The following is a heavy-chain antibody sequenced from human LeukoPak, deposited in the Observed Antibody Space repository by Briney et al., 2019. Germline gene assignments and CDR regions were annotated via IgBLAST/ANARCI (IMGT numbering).Heavy chain of an antibody. J-gene: IGHJ5*02. CDR1: GVTFSSYS. V-gene: IGHV3-21*01. CDR3: ASLAPQWLDNWFDP. D-gene: IGHD5-12*01. CDR2: ISSSSSYI. Sequence: PGGSLRLSCAAAGVTFSSYSMNLVRQAPGKGLEWVSSISSSSSYIYYADSVKGRFTISRDNAKNSLYLQMNSLRAEDTAVYYCASLAPQWLDNWFDPWGQGTLVTVSS.